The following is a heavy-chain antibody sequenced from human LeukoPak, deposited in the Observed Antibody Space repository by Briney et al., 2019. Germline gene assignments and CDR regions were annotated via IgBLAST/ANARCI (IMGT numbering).Heavy chain of an antibody. Sequence: GGSLRLSCAASGFTFSSYGMHWVRQAPGKGLEWVAVIWYDGCNKYYADSVKGRFTISRDNSKNTLYLQMNSLRAEDTAVYYCARDYGNYYDSSGYCLGYWGQGTLVTVSS. CDR2: IWYDGCNK. J-gene: IGHJ4*02. CDR3: ARDYGNYYDSSGYCLGY. D-gene: IGHD3-22*01. CDR1: GFTFSSYG. V-gene: IGHV3-33*01.